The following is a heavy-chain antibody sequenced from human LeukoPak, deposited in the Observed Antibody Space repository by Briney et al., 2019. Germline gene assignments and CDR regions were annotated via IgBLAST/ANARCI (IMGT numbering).Heavy chain of an antibody. Sequence: TSETLSLTCAVYGGSFSGYYWSWIRQPPGKGLEWIGEINHSGSTNYNPSLKSRVTISVDTSKNQFSLKLSSVTAADTAVYYCAADSGSYYFWFDPWGQGTLVTVSS. CDR3: AADSGSYYFWFDP. CDR1: GGSFSGYY. V-gene: IGHV4-34*01. D-gene: IGHD1-26*01. CDR2: INHSGST. J-gene: IGHJ5*02.